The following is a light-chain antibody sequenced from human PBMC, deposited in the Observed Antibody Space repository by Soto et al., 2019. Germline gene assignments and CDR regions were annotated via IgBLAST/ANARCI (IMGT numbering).Light chain of an antibody. V-gene: IGKV3-15*01. J-gene: IGKJ1*01. Sequence: AVTQYPVTLSVSPGERAALSCRASQSVXTNFGWYQQKPGQPPRLLXDSASTSATAVPARLTAGGSGTAFTLTISSLHSAYLVVYYWQQYERGTLTFGQGTKVDIK. CDR3: QQYERGTLT. CDR1: QSVXTN. CDR2: SAS.